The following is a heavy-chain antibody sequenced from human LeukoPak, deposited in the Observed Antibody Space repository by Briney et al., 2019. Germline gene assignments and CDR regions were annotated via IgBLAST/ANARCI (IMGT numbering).Heavy chain of an antibody. Sequence: ASVKVSCKVSGYTLTELSMHWVRQAPGKGLERMGGFDPEDGETIYAQKFQGRVTMTTDTSTSTAYMELRSLRSDDTAVYYCARGDTAMAPYDYWGQGTLVTVSS. J-gene: IGHJ4*02. V-gene: IGHV1-24*01. CDR1: GYTLTELS. CDR2: FDPEDGET. CDR3: ARGDTAMAPYDY. D-gene: IGHD5-18*01.